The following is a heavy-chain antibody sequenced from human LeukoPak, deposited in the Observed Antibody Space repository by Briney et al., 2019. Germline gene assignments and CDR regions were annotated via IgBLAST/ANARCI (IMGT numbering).Heavy chain of an antibody. CDR1: GYSFTSYW. J-gene: IGHJ4*02. D-gene: IGHD5-12*01. V-gene: IGHV5-10-1*01. Sequence: GESLRISCKGSGYSFTSYWINWVRQMPGKGREWMGRIDPSDSYTNYSPSFQGHVTISADKSITTAYLQWSSLKASDTAMYYCASLSAPGGYDSGFDYWGQGTLVTVSS. CDR2: IDPSDSYT. CDR3: ASLSAPGGYDSGFDY.